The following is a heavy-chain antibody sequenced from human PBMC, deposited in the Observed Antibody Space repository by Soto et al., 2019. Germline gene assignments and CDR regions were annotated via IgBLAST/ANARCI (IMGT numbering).Heavy chain of an antibody. D-gene: IGHD3-10*01. CDR1: GGSFSGYY. J-gene: IGHJ4*02. Sequence: SETLSLTCAVYGGSFSGYYWSWIRQPPVKGLEWIGEINHSGSTNYNPSLKSRVTISVDTSKNQFSLKLSSVTAADTAVYYCARGRTPPYYYYGSGSYFSFFDYWGQGTLVTVSS. CDR3: ARGRTPPYYYYGSGSYFSFFDY. V-gene: IGHV4-34*01. CDR2: INHSGST.